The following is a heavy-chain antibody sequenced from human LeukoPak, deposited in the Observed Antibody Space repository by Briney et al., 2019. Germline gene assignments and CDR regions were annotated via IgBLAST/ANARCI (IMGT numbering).Heavy chain of an antibody. CDR2: TYYRSKWYN. CDR1: GDSVSSNSAA. J-gene: IGHJ6*02. Sequence: SQTLSLTCAISGDSVSSNSAAWNWIRQSPSRGLEWLGRTYYRSKWYNDYAVSVKSRITINPDTSKNQFSLQLNSVTPEDTAVYYCARDNAGHTTRRITMVRGVIGGMDVWGQGTTVTVSS. CDR3: ARDNAGHTTRRITMVRGVIGGMDV. D-gene: IGHD3-10*01. V-gene: IGHV6-1*01.